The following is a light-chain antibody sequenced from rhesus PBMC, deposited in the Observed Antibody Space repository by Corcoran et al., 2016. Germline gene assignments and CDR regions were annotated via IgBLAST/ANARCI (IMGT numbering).Light chain of an antibody. Sequence: DIQLTQSPSSLSASVGDRVTITCRASQGISSYLAWYQQKSGKAPKLLIYDASNLQSGVPSRFSGSGSGTEFTLPISSLQPEDFATYYCQQRNSYPLTFGGGTRVEIK. J-gene: IGKJ4*01. V-gene: IGKV1-38*01. CDR2: DAS. CDR3: QQRNSYPLT. CDR1: QGISSY.